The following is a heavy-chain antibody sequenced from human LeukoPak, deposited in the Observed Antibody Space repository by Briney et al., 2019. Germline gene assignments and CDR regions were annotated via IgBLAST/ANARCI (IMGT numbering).Heavy chain of an antibody. CDR2: ISGSGGSI. V-gene: IGHV3-23*01. CDR1: GFTFSSYA. Sequence: GGSLRLSCAASGFTFSSYAMSWVRQAPGKGLEWVSAISGSGGSIYYADSVKGRFTISRDNSKNTLYLQMNSLRAEDTAVYYCAKDLRITMVRGVINYFDYWGQGTLVTVSS. J-gene: IGHJ4*02. CDR3: AKDLRITMVRGVINYFDY. D-gene: IGHD3-10*01.